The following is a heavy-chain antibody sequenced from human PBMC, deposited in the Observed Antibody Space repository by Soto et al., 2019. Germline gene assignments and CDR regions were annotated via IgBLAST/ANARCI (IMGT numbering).Heavy chain of an antibody. D-gene: IGHD3-3*01. CDR3: AKGRYDFWSPYYFDS. J-gene: IGHJ4*02. Sequence: EVPLVESGGRLVQPGRSLRLSCVGTGLTFDAFAMHWVRQAPGQGLEWVSGITWTSRVLASADSVKGRFTISRDNARNSRYLQMDSLRDEETALYYCAKGRYDFWSPYYFDSWAQVTLVTVSS. CDR2: ITWTSRVL. V-gene: IGHV3-9*01. CDR1: GLTFDAFA.